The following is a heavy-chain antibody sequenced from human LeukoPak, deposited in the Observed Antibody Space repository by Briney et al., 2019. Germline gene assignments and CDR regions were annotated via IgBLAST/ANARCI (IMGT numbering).Heavy chain of an antibody. CDR1: GFTFSSYE. D-gene: IGHD2-8*02. J-gene: IGHJ6*02. CDR2: IYYSGST. V-gene: IGHV4-31*02. CDR3: ARDSTGYGMDV. Sequence: PGGSLRLSCAASGFTFSSYEMNWVRQAPGKGLEWIGYIYYSGSTYYNPSLKSRVTISVDTSKNQFSLKLSSVTAADTAVYYCARDSTGYGMDVWGQGTTVTVSS.